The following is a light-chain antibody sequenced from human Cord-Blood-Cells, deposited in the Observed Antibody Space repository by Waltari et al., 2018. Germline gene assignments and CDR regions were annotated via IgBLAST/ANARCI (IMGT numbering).Light chain of an antibody. V-gene: IGKV3-11*01. CDR1: QSVSSY. CDR2: DAS. Sequence: EIVLTQSPATLSLSPGERATLSCRASQSVSSYLAWYQQKPGQDPRLLIYDASNRATDIPARCSGSVSGTDFTLTISSLEPEDFAVYYCQQRSNWVTFGGGTKVEIK. CDR3: QQRSNWVT. J-gene: IGKJ4*01.